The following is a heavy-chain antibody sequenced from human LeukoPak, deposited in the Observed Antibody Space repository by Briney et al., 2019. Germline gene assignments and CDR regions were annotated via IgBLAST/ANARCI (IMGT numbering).Heavy chain of an antibody. J-gene: IGHJ5*02. Sequence: GGSLRLSCAASGFTFSDFAMTWVRQAPGKGLEWVSAIRGGGDSTSYADSGKGRFTISRDNSKNTLYLQMNSLRAEDTAVYYCARNPWFGELSWFDPWGQGTLVTVSS. V-gene: IGHV3-23*01. CDR1: GFTFSDFA. CDR2: IRGGGDST. D-gene: IGHD3-10*01. CDR3: ARNPWFGELSWFDP.